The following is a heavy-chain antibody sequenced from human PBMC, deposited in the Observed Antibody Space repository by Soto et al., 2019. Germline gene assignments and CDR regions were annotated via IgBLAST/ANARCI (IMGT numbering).Heavy chain of an antibody. D-gene: IGHD6-19*01. CDR1: GYTFTGYY. Sequence: ASVKVSCKASGYTFTGYYMHWVRQAPGQGLEWMGWINPNSGGTNYAQKFQGWVTMTRDTSISTAYMELSRLRSDDTAVYYCARGTGSGWSTKYYYYYYMDVWGKGTTVTAP. J-gene: IGHJ6*03. CDR3: ARGTGSGWSTKYYYYYYMDV. CDR2: INPNSGGT. V-gene: IGHV1-2*04.